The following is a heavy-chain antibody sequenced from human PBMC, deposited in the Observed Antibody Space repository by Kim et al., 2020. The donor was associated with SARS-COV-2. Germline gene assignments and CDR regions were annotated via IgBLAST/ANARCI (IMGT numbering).Heavy chain of an antibody. V-gene: IGHV1-69*02. CDR2: IIPILGIA. D-gene: IGHD3-22*01. CDR1: GGTFSSYT. Sequence: SVKVSCKASGGTFSSYTISWVRQAPGQGLEWMGRIIPILGIANYAQKFQGRVTITADKSTSTAYMELSSLRSEDTAVYYCAKGAVVVNPYYYYGMDVWGQGTTVTVSS. CDR3: AKGAVVVNPYYYYGMDV. J-gene: IGHJ6*02.